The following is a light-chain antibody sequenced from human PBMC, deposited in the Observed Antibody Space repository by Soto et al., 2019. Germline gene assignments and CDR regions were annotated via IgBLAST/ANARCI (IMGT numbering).Light chain of an antibody. CDR2: DDN. V-gene: IGLV3-21*02. J-gene: IGLJ1*01. CDR3: QVWDSSSDHYV. Sequence: SYELTQPPSVSVAPEQTARISCGGNDIASKSVHWSQQKPGQAPVLVVYDDNDRPSGIPERFSGSNSGDTATLTISRVEAGDEADYYCQVWDSSSDHYVFGSGTKVTVL. CDR1: DIASKS.